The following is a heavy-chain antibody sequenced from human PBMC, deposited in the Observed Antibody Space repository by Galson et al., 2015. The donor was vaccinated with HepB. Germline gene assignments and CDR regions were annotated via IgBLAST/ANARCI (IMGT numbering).Heavy chain of an antibody. Sequence: PALVKPTQTLTLTCTVSGFSLSNARMGVSWIRQPPGKALEWLAHIFSNDEKSYSTSLKSRLTISKDTSKSQVVLTMTNMDPVDTATYYCARMFRSTRGWRGTDAFDIWGQGTMVTVSS. D-gene: IGHD2-8*02. CDR1: GFSLSNARMG. J-gene: IGHJ3*02. CDR2: IFSNDEK. CDR3: ARMFRSTRGWRGTDAFDI. V-gene: IGHV2-26*01.